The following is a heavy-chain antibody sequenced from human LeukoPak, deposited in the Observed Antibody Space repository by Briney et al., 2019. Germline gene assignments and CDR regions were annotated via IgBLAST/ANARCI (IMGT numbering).Heavy chain of an antibody. Sequence: SETLSLTCAVYGGSFSGYYWSWIRQPPGKGLEWIGEINHSGSTNYNPSLTSRVTISVDTSKNQFSLKLSSVTAADTAVYYCARGWAYFDYWGQGTLVTVSS. CDR3: ARGWAYFDY. CDR1: GGSFSGYY. CDR2: INHSGST. J-gene: IGHJ4*02. V-gene: IGHV4-34*01.